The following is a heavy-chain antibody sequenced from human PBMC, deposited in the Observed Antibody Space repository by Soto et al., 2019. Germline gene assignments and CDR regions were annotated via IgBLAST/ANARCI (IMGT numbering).Heavy chain of an antibody. J-gene: IGHJ4*02. Sequence: GGSLRLSCAASGFTFSSYAMSWVRQAPGKGLEWVSAISGSGGSTYYADSVKGRFTISRDNSKNTLYLQMNSLRAEDTAVYYCAKEEYSSGWYSPPLYYFDYWGQGTLVTVSS. D-gene: IGHD6-19*01. V-gene: IGHV3-23*01. CDR2: ISGSGGST. CDR1: GFTFSSYA. CDR3: AKEEYSSGWYSPPLYYFDY.